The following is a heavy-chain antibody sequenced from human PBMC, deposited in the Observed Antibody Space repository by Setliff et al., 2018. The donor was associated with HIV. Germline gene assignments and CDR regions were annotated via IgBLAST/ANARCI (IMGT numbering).Heavy chain of an antibody. CDR1: GGSISSGGYY. V-gene: IGHV4-61*02. Sequence: SETLSLTCTVSGGSISSGGYYWSWIRQPAGKGLEWIGRIYTSGSTNYNPSLKSRVTISVDTSKNQFSLKLSSVTAADTAVYYCARTSGSPYYYYYYMDVWGKGTTVTVSS. CDR3: ARTSGSPYYYYYYMDV. CDR2: IYTSGST. J-gene: IGHJ6*03. D-gene: IGHD6-19*01.